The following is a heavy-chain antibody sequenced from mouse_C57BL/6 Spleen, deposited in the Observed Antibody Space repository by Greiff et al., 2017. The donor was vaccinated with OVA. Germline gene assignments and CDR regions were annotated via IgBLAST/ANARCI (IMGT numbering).Heavy chain of an antibody. CDR3: ARRHCSLHYYAMDY. J-gene: IGHJ4*01. D-gene: IGHD6-2*01. CDR1: GYTFTDYN. CDR2: INPNNGGT. Sequence: EVQLQQSGPELVKPGASVKIPCKASGYTFTDYNMDWVKQSHGKSLEWIGDINPNNGGTIYNQKFKGKATLTVDKSSSTAYMELRSLTSEDTAVYYCARRHCSLHYYAMDYWGQGTSVTVSS. V-gene: IGHV1-18*01.